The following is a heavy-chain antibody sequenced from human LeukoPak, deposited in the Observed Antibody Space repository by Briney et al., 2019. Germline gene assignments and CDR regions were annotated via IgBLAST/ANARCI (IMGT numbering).Heavy chain of an antibody. V-gene: IGHV4-34*01. J-gene: IGHJ5*02. Sequence: SETLSLTCAVYGGSFSGYYWSWIRQPPGKGLEWIGEINHSGSTNYNPSLKSRVTISVDTSKNQFSLKLSSVTAADTAVYYCARLAIVARKRLKPNNWFDPWGQGTLVSVSS. CDR3: ARLAIVARKRLKPNNWFDP. D-gene: IGHD5-12*01. CDR2: INHSGST. CDR1: GGSFSGYY.